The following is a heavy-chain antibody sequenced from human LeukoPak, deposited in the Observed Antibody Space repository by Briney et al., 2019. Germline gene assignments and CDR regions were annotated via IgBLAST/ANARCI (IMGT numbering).Heavy chain of an antibody. CDR3: ARIYYYDYVWGNYRSDAFDI. V-gene: IGHV1-18*01. CDR2: ISAYNGNT. CDR1: GYTFTSYD. Sequence: ASVNVSCMASGYTFTSYDISWVRQAPGQGLEWVGWISAYNGNTNYAQKLQSRVTMTIDTSTSPAYMELSSVRSDDTAVYYCARIYYYDYVWGNYRSDAFDIWGQGTTVTVSS. D-gene: IGHD3-16*02. J-gene: IGHJ3*02.